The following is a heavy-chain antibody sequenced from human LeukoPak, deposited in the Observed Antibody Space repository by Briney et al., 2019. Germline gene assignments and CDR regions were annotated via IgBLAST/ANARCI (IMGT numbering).Heavy chain of an antibody. CDR2: ISISGSTM. CDR3: ARTYSGSYWYFDL. V-gene: IGHV3-48*04. CDR1: GFTLSSYW. Sequence: PGGSLRLSCAASGFTLSSYWMNWVRQAPGKGLEWVSYISISGSTMYYADSVKGRFTISRDNAKNSLYLQMNSLRAEDTAVYYCARTYSGSYWYFDLWGRGTLVTVSS. J-gene: IGHJ2*01. D-gene: IGHD3-10*01.